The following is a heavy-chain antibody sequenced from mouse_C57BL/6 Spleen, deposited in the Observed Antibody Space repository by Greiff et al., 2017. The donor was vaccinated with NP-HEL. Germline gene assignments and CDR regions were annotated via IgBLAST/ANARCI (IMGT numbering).Heavy chain of an antibody. D-gene: IGHD4-1*02. J-gene: IGHJ4*01. CDR1: GYTFTDYY. CDR2: INPNNGGT. V-gene: IGHV1-26*01. CDR3: ARANLDGAMDY. Sequence: EVQLQQSGPELVKPGASVKISCKASGYTFTDYYMNWVKQSHGKSLEWIGDINPNNGGTSYNQKFKGKATLTVDKSSSTAYMELRSLTSEDSAVYYCARANLDGAMDYWGQGTSVTVSS.